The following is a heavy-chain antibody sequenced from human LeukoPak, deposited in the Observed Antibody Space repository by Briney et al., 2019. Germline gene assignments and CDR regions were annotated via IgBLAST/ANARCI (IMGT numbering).Heavy chain of an antibody. CDR1: GYTFSSHS. V-gene: IGHV1-18*01. J-gene: IGHJ4*02. Sequence: ASVKVSCKTSGYTFSSHSMNWVRQAPGQGLEWLGWISPYNGNTKYAQKVQGRATMTTDTSTSTAYLELRSLRSDDTAVYYCARGEYDLLGDYWGQGTLVTVSS. CDR3: ARGEYDLLGDY. CDR2: ISPYNGNT. D-gene: IGHD3-10*01.